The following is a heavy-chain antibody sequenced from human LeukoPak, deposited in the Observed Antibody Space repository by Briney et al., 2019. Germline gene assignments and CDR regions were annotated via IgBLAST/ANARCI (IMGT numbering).Heavy chain of an antibody. V-gene: IGHV3-7*01. CDR3: ARDNTFCLDY. D-gene: IGHD3-3*02. Sequence: GGSLRLSCAASGFPFSDYAMTWVRQAPGKGLEWVAQIKQDGSDLNYVDSVKGRFTISRDNAKNSLYLQMTSLRAEDTAVYYCARDNTFCLDYWGQGALVTVSS. CDR2: IKQDGSDL. CDR1: GFPFSDYA. J-gene: IGHJ4*02.